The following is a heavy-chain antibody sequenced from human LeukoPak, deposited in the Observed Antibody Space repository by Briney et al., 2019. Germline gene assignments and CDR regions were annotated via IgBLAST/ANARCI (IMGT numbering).Heavy chain of an antibody. Sequence: GGSLRLSCAASGFTFSSYAMHWVRQAPGKGLEWVAVISYDGSNKYYADSVKGRFTISRDNSKNTLYLQMNSLRAEDTAVYYCARDHYRLGISWGQGTLVTVSS. CDR1: GFTFSSYA. CDR3: ARDHYRLGIS. J-gene: IGHJ5*02. D-gene: IGHD3-10*01. CDR2: ISYDGSNK. V-gene: IGHV3-30-3*01.